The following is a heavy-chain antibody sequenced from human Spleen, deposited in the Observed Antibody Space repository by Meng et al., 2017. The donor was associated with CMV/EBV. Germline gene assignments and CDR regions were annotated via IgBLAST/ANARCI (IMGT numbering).Heavy chain of an antibody. V-gene: IGHV4-39*01. J-gene: IGHJ4*02. CDR3: AVNWNSFDY. D-gene: IGHD1-1*01. Sequence: SETLSLTCTVSGGSITSSSFFWGWVRQSPGGGLEWIGTINYSGNTYYNPSLRSRITISLDTSGKQFSLKLSSVTAADTAVYYCAVNWNSFDYWGQGTLVTVSS. CDR2: INYSGNT. CDR1: GGSITSSSFF.